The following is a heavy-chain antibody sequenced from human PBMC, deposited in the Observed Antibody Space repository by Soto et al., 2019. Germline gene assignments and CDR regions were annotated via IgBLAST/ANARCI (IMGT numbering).Heavy chain of an antibody. J-gene: IGHJ6*02. CDR3: ARLQDGLGNYDFWSGYLAYYYGMDV. CDR1: GYTFTSYD. CDR2: INPNSGTT. Sequence: GASVKVSCKASGYTFTSYDINWVRQAVGQGLEWMGWINPNSGTTGEAEKFQGRVTMTRNTSISTAYMEVSSLRSEDTAVYYCARLQDGLGNYDFWSGYLAYYYGMDVWGQGTTVTVSS. D-gene: IGHD3-3*01. V-gene: IGHV1-8*02.